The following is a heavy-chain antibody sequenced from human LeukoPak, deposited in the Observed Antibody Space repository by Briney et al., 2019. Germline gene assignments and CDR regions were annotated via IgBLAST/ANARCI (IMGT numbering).Heavy chain of an antibody. CDR2: IYYSGST. D-gene: IGHD3-22*01. Sequence: SETLTLTCAVSGGSISSSSYYWGWIRQPPGKGLEWIGSIYYSGSTYYNPSLKSRVTISVDTSKNQFSLKLSSVTAADTAVYYCAGLDYYDSSGYYYWGQRTLVTVSS. CDR3: AGLDYYDSSGYYY. V-gene: IGHV4-39*07. CDR1: GGSISSSSYY. J-gene: IGHJ4*02.